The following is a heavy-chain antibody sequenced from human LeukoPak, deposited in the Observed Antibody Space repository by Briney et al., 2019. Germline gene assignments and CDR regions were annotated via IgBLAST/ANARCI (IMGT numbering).Heavy chain of an antibody. CDR2: ISAYNGNT. CDR1: GYTFTSYG. V-gene: IGHV1-18*01. CDR3: ARDSEFSGNSLYYYYGMDV. D-gene: IGHD4-23*01. J-gene: IGHJ6*02. Sequence: ASVKVSCKASGYTFTSYGISWVRQAPGQGLEWMGWISAYNGNTNYAQKLQGRVTMTTDTSTSTAYMELRSLRSDDTAVHYCARDSEFSGNSLYYYYGMDVWGQGTTVTVSS.